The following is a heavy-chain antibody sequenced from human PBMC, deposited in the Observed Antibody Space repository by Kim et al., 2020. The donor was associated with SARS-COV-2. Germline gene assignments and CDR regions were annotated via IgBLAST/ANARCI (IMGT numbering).Heavy chain of an antibody. J-gene: IGHJ2*01. V-gene: IGHV3-21*04. CDR2: ISSSSSYI. Sequence: GGSLRLSCAASGFTFSSYSMNWVRQAPGKGLEWVSSISSSSSYIYYADSVKGRFTISRDNAKNSLYLQMNSLRAEDTAVYYCATLLLWFGESGYFDLWGRGTLVTVSS. CDR1: GFTFSSYS. D-gene: IGHD3-10*01. CDR3: ATLLLWFGESGYFDL.